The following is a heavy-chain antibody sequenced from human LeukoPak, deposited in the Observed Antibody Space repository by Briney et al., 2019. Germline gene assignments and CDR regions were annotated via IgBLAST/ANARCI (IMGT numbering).Heavy chain of an antibody. V-gene: IGHV4-34*01. CDR2: INHSGST. J-gene: IGHJ5*02. CDR1: GGSFSDYS. CDR3: ARIIAVAGNWFDP. Sequence: SETLSLTCAVYGGSFSDYSWFWIRQPPGKGLEWIGEINHSGSTHYNPSLKSRVTISVDTSKNQFSLKLSSVTAADTAVYYCARIIAVAGNWFDPWGQGTLVTVSS. D-gene: IGHD6-19*01.